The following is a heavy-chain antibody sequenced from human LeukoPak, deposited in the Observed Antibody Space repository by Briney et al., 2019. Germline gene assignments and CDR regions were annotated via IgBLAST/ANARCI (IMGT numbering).Heavy chain of an antibody. J-gene: IGHJ4*02. CDR3: ARLVYCSSTSCYRDY. V-gene: IGHV5-10-1*01. D-gene: IGHD2-2*01. CDR2: IDPSDSYS. CDR1: RDSITSYW. Sequence: GESLQVSCMGSRDSITSYWVSWVRQMAGKRQEWMARIDPSDSYSSDRASFQGHVTISADKSISTAYLQWSSLKASDTAMYYCARLVYCSSTSCYRDYWGQGTLVTVSS.